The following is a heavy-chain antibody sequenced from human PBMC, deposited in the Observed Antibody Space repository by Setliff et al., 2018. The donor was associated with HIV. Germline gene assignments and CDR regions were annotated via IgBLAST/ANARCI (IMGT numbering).Heavy chain of an antibody. D-gene: IGHD6-6*01. Sequence: SETLSLTCTVSGGSISSDGYYWSWIRQHPGKGLEWIGYMYYSGTTHYNPSLKSRVAMSVDTSKNQFSLDLTSVTPADTAVYYCARLRVSSSSQTFDHWGQGILVTVSS. CDR2: MYYSGTT. CDR1: GGSISSDGYY. V-gene: IGHV4-31*03. J-gene: IGHJ4*02. CDR3: ARLRVSSSSQTFDH.